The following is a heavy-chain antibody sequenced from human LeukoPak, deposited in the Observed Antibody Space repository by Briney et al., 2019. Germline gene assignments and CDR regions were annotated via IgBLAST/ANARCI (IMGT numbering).Heavy chain of an antibody. CDR2: ISGSGSST. Sequence: GGSLRLSCAASGLSFSSYTMTWVRQAPGKGLEWVAAISGSGSSTAYADSVKDRLNISRDNFKNMLYLQVNSLRAEDTAIYYCAKESGDDGDFDYWGRGTLVVVSS. V-gene: IGHV3-23*01. CDR3: AKESGDDGDFDY. J-gene: IGHJ4*02. D-gene: IGHD4-17*01. CDR1: GLSFSSYT.